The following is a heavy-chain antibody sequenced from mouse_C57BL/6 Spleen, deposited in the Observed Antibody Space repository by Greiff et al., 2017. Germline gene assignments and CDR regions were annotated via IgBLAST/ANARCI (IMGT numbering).Heavy chain of an antibody. CDR2: ISGGGGNT. D-gene: IGHD6-1*01. J-gene: IGHJ4*01. V-gene: IGHV5-9*01. Sequence: EVQLVESGGGLVKPGGSLKLSCAASGFTFSSYTMSWVRQTPEKRLEWVATISGGGGNTYYPDSVKGRFTISRDNAKNTLYLQMSSLRSEDTALYYCARQGQQGDYAMDYWGQGTSVTVSS. CDR1: GFTFSSYT. CDR3: ARQGQQGDYAMDY.